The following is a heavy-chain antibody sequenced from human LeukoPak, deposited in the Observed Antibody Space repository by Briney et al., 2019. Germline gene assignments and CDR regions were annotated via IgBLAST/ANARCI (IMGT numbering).Heavy chain of an antibody. V-gene: IGHV1-2*02. Sequence: ASVKVSCKASGYTFTGYYMHWVRQAPGQGLEWMGWINPNSGGTNYAQKFQGRVTMTRDTSISTAYMELSRLRSDDTAVYYCARVLYSSNFNYFDYWGQGTLVTVSS. CDR2: INPNSGGT. J-gene: IGHJ4*02. CDR1: GYTFTGYY. CDR3: ARVLYSSNFNYFDY. D-gene: IGHD6-13*01.